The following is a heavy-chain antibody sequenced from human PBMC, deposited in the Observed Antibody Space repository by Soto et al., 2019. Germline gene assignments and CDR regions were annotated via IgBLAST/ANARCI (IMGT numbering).Heavy chain of an antibody. CDR1: GFSFLSSA. CDR2: VVVATGNT. Sequence: SVKVSCKASGFSFLSSAVQWVRQTRGQRLEWIRSVVVATGNTVYSPKFQDRATITGDMSTNIAYMYLGSLTSEDTAIYYCAATDFPSPGGGPWGQGTLVTVSS. J-gene: IGHJ5*02. V-gene: IGHV1-58*01. D-gene: IGHD3-3*01. CDR3: AATDFPSPGGGP.